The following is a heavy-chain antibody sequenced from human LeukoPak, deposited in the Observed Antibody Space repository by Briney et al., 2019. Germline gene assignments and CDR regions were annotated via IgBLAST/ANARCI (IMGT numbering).Heavy chain of an antibody. D-gene: IGHD3-22*01. V-gene: IGHV3-30*03. Sequence: GGSLRLSCAASGFTFSSYGMHCVRQAPGKGLEWVAVISYDGSNKYYADSVKGRFTISRDNSKNTLYLQMNSLRAEDTAVYYCARDLYYDSSPPWVYWGQGTLVTVSS. J-gene: IGHJ4*02. CDR3: ARDLYYDSSPPWVY. CDR2: ISYDGSNK. CDR1: GFTFSSYG.